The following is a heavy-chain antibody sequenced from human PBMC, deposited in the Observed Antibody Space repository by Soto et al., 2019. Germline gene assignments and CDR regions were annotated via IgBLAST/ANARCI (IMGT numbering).Heavy chain of an antibody. CDR3: ARGVEGRTSQNWFDP. D-gene: IGHD1-1*01. Sequence: GASVKVSCKASGYTFTSYDINWVRQATGQGLEWMGWMNPNSGNTGYAQKFQGRVTMTRNTSLSTAYMELSSLRSEDTAVYYCARGVEGRTSQNWFDPWGQGTLVTVSS. V-gene: IGHV1-8*01. J-gene: IGHJ5*02. CDR2: MNPNSGNT. CDR1: GYTFTSYD.